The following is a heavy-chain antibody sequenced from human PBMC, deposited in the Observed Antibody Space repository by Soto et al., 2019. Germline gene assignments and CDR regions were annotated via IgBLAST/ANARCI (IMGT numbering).Heavy chain of an antibody. CDR1: GFTFSNCA. V-gene: IGHV3-23*01. D-gene: IGHD2-15*01. CDR3: AKVRVVRAAAGDYFDY. J-gene: IGHJ4*02. CDR2: ISGSSGST. Sequence: VGSLRLSCAASGFTFSNCAMSWGRQAPGKGLEWVSTISGSSGSTYYADSVKGRFTLSRDNSKNTMYLEMNSLRAEDTAVYYCAKVRVVRAAAGDYFDYWGQGNLVTVYS.